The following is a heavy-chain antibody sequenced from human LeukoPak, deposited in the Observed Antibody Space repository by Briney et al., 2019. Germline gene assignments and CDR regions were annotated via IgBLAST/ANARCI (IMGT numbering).Heavy chain of an antibody. J-gene: IGHJ4*02. D-gene: IGHD6-13*01. CDR2: IWYDGSNK. CDR3: ARDGGSSWYYFDY. CDR1: GFTFSSYG. Sequence: GGSLRLSCAASGFTFSSYGMHWVRQAPGKGLEWVAVIWYDGSNKYYADSAKGRFTISRGNSKNTLYLQMNSLRAEDTAVYYCARDGGSSWYYFDYWGQGTLVTVSS. V-gene: IGHV3-33*01.